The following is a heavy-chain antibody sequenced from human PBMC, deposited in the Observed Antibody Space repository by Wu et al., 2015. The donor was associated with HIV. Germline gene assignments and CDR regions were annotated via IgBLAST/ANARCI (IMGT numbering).Heavy chain of an antibody. CDR3: ATDGDYISGSVY. D-gene: IGHD6-19*01. Sequence: QVQLVQSGAEVKKPGSSVRVSCKASEGTLSKFAISWVRQAPGQGLEWMGTIIPTFDTSNYAQKFQGRVTITTDESTSTAYMELSSLRSEDAAVYYCATDGDYISGSVYWGQGTLVTVSS. CDR1: EGTLSKFA. V-gene: IGHV1-69*05. J-gene: IGHJ4*02. CDR2: IIPTFDTS.